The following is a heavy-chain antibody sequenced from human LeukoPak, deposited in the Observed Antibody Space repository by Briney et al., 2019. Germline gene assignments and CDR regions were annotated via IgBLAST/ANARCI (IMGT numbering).Heavy chain of an antibody. CDR3: ARDNGDSVALDI. Sequence: PSETLSLTCAVYGGSFSGYYWSWIRQPPGKGLEWIGAINHSGNTLYNPSLKSRVTISVDTSKNQFSLKLSSVTAADTAVYYCARDNGDSVALDIWGQGTMVTVSS. V-gene: IGHV4-34*01. D-gene: IGHD2-21*02. CDR2: INHSGNT. J-gene: IGHJ3*02. CDR1: GGSFSGYY.